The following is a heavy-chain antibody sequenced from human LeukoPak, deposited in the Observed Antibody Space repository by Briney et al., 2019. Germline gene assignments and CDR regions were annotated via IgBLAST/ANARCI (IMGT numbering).Heavy chain of an antibody. J-gene: IGHJ3*02. V-gene: IGHV1-18*01. Sequence: ASVKVSCKASGYTFTSYGISWVRQAPGQGLEWMGWISAYNGNTNYAQKLQGRVTMTTDTSTSTAYMELRSLRSDDTAVYYCARGAASLLEWLRDAFDIWGQGTMVTVSS. CDR3: ARGAASLLEWLRDAFDI. CDR2: ISAYNGNT. D-gene: IGHD3-3*01. CDR1: GYTFTSYG.